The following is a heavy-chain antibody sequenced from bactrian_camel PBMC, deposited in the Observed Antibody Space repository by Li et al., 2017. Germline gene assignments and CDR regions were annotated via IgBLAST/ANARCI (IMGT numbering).Heavy chain of an antibody. V-gene: IGHV3S40*01. J-gene: IGHJ4*01. Sequence: DVQLVESGGGSVQAGGSLRLSCAVSGYTYSRNCLAWFRQVPGKEREGVAFIVRGTGRPTYADSVKGRFTVSHDNAKSAVYLQMYSLKPDDTAIYYCAIYLSAECPSLSRTNYRYSGPGTQVTVS. CDR3: AIYLSAECPSLSRTNYRY. CDR1: GYTYSRNC. CDR2: IVRGTGRP.